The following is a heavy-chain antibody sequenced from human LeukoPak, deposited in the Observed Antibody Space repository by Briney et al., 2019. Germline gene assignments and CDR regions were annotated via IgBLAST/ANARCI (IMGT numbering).Heavy chain of an antibody. CDR2: IYYSGST. Sequence: SETLSLTCTVSGGSISSSSYYWGWIRQPPGKGLEWIGSIYYSGSTYYNPSLKSRVTISVDTSKNQFSLKLSSVTAADTAVYYCASQYSSNWYRAFVDYWGQGTLVTVSS. D-gene: IGHD6-13*01. J-gene: IGHJ4*02. CDR3: ASQYSSNWYRAFVDY. V-gene: IGHV4-39*01. CDR1: GGSISSSSYY.